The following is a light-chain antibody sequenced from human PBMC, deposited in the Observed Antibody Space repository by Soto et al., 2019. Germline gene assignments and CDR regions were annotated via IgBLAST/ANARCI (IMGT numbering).Light chain of an antibody. V-gene: IGLV1-51*01. Sequence: QSVLTQPPSVSAAPGQKITISCSGSSSHIGNNYVSWYQHLPGTAPKLLIYDNNKRPSGIPDRFSGSKSGTSATLGITGLQTGDEADYYCGTWDSSLSAGVFGGGTKVTVL. CDR1: SSHIGNNY. J-gene: IGLJ2*01. CDR2: DNN. CDR3: GTWDSSLSAGV.